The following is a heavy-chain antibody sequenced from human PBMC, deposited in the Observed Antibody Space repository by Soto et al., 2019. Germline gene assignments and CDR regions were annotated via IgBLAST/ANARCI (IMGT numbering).Heavy chain of an antibody. D-gene: IGHD3-16*02. Sequence: ASVNVSCKASGYTFTSYGISWVRHAPGQGLEWLGWISAYNGNTNYAQRLKGRVTITTETSTSTAYMELRSLRSDDTAVYYCARDGGGDYVWESYRPSPWAFDIWGQGTMVTVS. CDR2: ISAYNGNT. CDR3: ARDGGGDYVWESYRPSPWAFDI. J-gene: IGHJ3*02. V-gene: IGHV1-18*04. CDR1: GYTFTSYG.